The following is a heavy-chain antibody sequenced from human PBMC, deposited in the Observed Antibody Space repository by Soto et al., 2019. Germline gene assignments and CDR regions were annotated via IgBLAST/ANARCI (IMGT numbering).Heavy chain of an antibody. J-gene: IGHJ4*02. CDR2: ISGSGGST. CDR3: AKRHNLLLLRGYYFDY. Sequence: PGGSLRLSCAASGFTFSSYAMSWVRQAPGEGLEWVSAISGSGGSTYYADSVKGRFTISRDNSKNTLYLQMNSLRAEDTAVYYCAKRHNLLLLRGYYFDYWGQGTLVTVSS. CDR1: GFTFSSYA. V-gene: IGHV3-23*01. D-gene: IGHD2-15*01.